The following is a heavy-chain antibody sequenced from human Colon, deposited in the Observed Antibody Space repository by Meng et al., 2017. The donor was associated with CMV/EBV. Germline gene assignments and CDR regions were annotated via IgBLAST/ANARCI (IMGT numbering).Heavy chain of an antibody. D-gene: IGHD1-7*01. CDR1: GFTFSSYW. J-gene: IGHJ4*02. V-gene: IGHV3-7*03. Sequence: GGSLRLSCSASGFTFSSYWMTWVRQVPGKGLEWLAKIKHDGHEEKYLDSVEGRFTISRDNSKNSLYLQMNRLRVDDTGLYYCVRSTGWNSYFDFWGQGVQVTVSS. CDR2: IKHDGHEE. CDR3: VRSTGWNSYFDF.